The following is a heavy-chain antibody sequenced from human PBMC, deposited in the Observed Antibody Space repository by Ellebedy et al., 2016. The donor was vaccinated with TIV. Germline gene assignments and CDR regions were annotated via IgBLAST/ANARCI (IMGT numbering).Heavy chain of an antibody. CDR3: GMGGYDFRLLDYYGMDV. CDR2: IYTSGST. Sequence: SETLSLTCTVSGGSISSYYWSWIRQPAGKGLEWIGRIYTSGSTNYNPSLKSRVTISVDTSKNQFSLKLSSVTAADTAVYYCGMGGYDFRLLDYYGMDVWGQGTTVTVSS. D-gene: IGHD5-12*01. V-gene: IGHV4-4*07. J-gene: IGHJ6*02. CDR1: GGSISSYY.